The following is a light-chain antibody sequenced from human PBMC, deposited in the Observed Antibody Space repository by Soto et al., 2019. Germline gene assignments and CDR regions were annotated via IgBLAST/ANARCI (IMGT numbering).Light chain of an antibody. CDR3: QQYNNWPDT. J-gene: IGKJ1*01. CDR2: AES. CDR1: QTGSSS. Sequence: EILLTQSPATLSFSPGERSTLSFRASQTGSSSLACYQQKPGQSPRLLIYAESNSATGTPDRFSGSGSGKEFPTTISRLQYDDLATYYCQQYNNWPDTCGQGTKVDIK. V-gene: IGKV3-15*01.